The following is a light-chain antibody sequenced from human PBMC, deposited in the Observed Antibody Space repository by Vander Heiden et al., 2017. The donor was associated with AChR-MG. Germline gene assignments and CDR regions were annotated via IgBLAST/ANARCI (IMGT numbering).Light chain of an antibody. Sequence: YVLTHPHSVSVAPAQAATITCSGLYIGTKRAHWSEKKPGQAPFLVVYDDQPRPARSPERFSCSISGNTATLTIRGVDAGDEADDFCQVWDTSSDNRVVFGGGTRLTVL. V-gene: IGLV3-21*02. CDR2: DDQ. CDR3: QVWDTSSDNRVV. J-gene: IGLJ2*01. CDR1: YIGTKR.